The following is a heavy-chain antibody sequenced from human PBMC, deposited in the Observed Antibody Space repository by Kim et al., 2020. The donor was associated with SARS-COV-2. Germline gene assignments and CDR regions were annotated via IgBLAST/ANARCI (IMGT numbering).Heavy chain of an antibody. CDR3: ATVSYVYSGYDFTY. V-gene: IGHV1-24*01. D-gene: IGHD5-12*01. Sequence: AQKFQGRVTMTEDTSTDTAYMELSCLRSEDTAVYYCATVSYVYSGYDFTYWGQGTLVTVSS. J-gene: IGHJ4*02.